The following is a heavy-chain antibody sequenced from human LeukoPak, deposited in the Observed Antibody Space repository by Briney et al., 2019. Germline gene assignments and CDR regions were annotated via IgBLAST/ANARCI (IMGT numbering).Heavy chain of an antibody. V-gene: IGHV4-59*01. CDR3: ARDSSGWSGNWFDP. CDR2: IYYSGST. D-gene: IGHD6-19*01. CDR1: GGSISSYY. Sequence: SETLSVTCTVSGGSISSYYWSWIRQPPGKGLEWIGYIYYSGSTNYNPSLKSRVTISVDTSKNQFSLKLSSVTAADTAVYYCARDSSGWSGNWFDPWGQGTLVTVSS. J-gene: IGHJ5*02.